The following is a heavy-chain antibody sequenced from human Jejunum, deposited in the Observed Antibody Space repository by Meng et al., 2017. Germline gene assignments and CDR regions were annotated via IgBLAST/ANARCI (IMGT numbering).Heavy chain of an antibody. CDR1: GGSMTIPGHY. CDR2: IHYSGGT. Sequence: QVQLQDSGPGLVKPAQTLSLPCTVSGGSMTIPGHYWSWFRQHPGKGLEWIGYIHYSGGTYYNPSLKSRVTTSVDTSKNQFSLKLNSVSAADTAVYYCARATAGNSEYFQNWGQGTLVTVSS. D-gene: IGHD4-23*01. V-gene: IGHV4-31*03. J-gene: IGHJ1*01. CDR3: ARATAGNSEYFQN.